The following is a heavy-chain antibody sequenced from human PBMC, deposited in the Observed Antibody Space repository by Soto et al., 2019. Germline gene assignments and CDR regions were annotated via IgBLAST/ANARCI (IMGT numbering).Heavy chain of an antibody. Sequence: QVQLQESGPGLVKPSQTLSLTCTVSGASVNSGSYFWTWIRQDPGKGLEWIGYSHYSGSAFYNPSLKSRVSISVGTSKNQFSLKLSSVTAADTAVYYCARVDTAMVNYFDYWGQGALVIVSS. CDR2: SHYSGSA. V-gene: IGHV4-31*03. J-gene: IGHJ4*02. CDR3: ARVDTAMVNYFDY. D-gene: IGHD5-18*01. CDR1: GASVNSGSYF.